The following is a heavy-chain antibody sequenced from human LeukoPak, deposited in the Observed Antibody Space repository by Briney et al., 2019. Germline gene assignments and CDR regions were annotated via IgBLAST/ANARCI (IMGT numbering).Heavy chain of an antibody. CDR1: GFTFSTYS. CDR3: ARVSPMTTLVSYYYYMDV. CDR2: IDSSSHYI. J-gene: IGHJ6*03. V-gene: IGHV3-21*01. D-gene: IGHD4-11*01. Sequence: PGGSLRLSCVASGFTFSTYSMNWVRQAPGKGLEWVSSIDSSSHYIYYGDSVRGRFTISRDNAKNSLYLQMNSLRAEDTAVYYCARVSPMTTLVSYYYYMDVWGKGTTVTVSS.